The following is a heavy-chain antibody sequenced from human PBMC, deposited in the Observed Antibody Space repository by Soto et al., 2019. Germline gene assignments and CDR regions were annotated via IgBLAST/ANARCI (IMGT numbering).Heavy chain of an antibody. V-gene: IGHV3-30*18. CDR1: GFTFSSYG. CDR2: ISYDGSNK. J-gene: IGHJ6*02. Sequence: HPGGSLRLSCAASGFTFSSYGMHWVRQAPGKGLEWVAVISYDGSNKYYADSVKGRFTISRDNSKNTLYLQMNSLRAEDTAVYYCAKELFIVDIVLVPAAPLQYYGMDVWGQGTTVTVSS. D-gene: IGHD2-2*01. CDR3: AKELFIVDIVLVPAAPLQYYGMDV.